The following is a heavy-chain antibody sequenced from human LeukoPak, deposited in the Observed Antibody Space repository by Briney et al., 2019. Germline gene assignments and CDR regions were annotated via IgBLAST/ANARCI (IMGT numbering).Heavy chain of an antibody. CDR1: GGSISSSSYY. J-gene: IGHJ4*02. CDR3: ARASEMATTSYFDY. CDR2: IYYSGIT. D-gene: IGHD5-24*01. V-gene: IGHV4-39*07. Sequence: SETLSLTCTVSGGSISSSSYYWGWIRQPPGKGLEWIGSIYYSGITYYNPSLQSRVTISVDTSKNQFSLKLSSVTAADRALYYCARASEMATTSYFDYWGQGTLVTVSS.